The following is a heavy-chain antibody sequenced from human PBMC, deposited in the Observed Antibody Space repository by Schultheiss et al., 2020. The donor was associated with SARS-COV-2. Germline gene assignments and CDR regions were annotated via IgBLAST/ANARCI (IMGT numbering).Heavy chain of an antibody. D-gene: IGHD4-23*01. CDR1: GFTFSNSW. CDR3: ARNRGAGGLDWFDP. CDR2: ITSSSSYI. V-gene: IGHV3-21*01. J-gene: IGHJ5*02. Sequence: GGSLRLSCAASGFTFSNSWMHWVRQAPGKGLEWVSSITSSSSYIYHADSVKGRFTISRDNAKNALYLQMNSLRAEDTAVYYCARNRGAGGLDWFDPWGQGTLVTVSS.